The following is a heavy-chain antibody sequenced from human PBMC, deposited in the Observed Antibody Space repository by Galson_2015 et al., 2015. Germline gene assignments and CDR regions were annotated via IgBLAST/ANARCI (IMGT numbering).Heavy chain of an antibody. CDR2: TYYRSKWYN. D-gene: IGHD4-17*01. J-gene: IGHJ6*03. Sequence: CAISGDSVSSNSAAWNWIRQSPSRGLEWLGRTYYRSKWYNGYAVSVKSRITINPDTSKNQFSLQLNSVTPEDTAVYYCARSPDVTTGDYMDVWGKGTTVTVSS. CDR3: ARSPDVTTGDYMDV. CDR1: GDSVSSNSAA. V-gene: IGHV6-1*01.